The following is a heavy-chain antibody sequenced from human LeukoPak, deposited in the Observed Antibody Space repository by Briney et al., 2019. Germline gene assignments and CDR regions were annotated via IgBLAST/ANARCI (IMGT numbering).Heavy chain of an antibody. D-gene: IGHD2-2*01. CDR2: ISAYNGNT. V-gene: IGHV1-18*01. J-gene: IGHJ4*02. CDR3: ARDGLEDRYCSSTSCYGAYFDY. CDR1: GYTFTSYG. Sequence: ASVKVSCKASGYTFTSYGISWVRQAPGQGLEWMGRISAYNGNTNYAQKLQGRVTMTTDTSTSTAYMELRSLRSDDTAVYYCARDGLEDRYCSSTSCYGAYFDYWGQGTLVPSPQ.